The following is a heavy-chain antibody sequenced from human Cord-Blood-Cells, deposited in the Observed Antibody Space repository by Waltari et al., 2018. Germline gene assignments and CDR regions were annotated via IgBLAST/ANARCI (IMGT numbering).Heavy chain of an antibody. D-gene: IGHD6-13*01. V-gene: IGHV3-73*02. CDR3: FIQQNAFDI. Sequence: EVQLVESGGGLVQPGGSLKLSCAASGFTFSGSAMHWVRQASGKGLGWVGRIRSKANSYATAYAASVKGRFTISRDDSKNTAYLQMNSLKTEDTAVYYCFIQQNAFDIWGQGTMVTVSS. J-gene: IGHJ3*02. CDR1: GFTFSGSA. CDR2: IRSKANSYAT.